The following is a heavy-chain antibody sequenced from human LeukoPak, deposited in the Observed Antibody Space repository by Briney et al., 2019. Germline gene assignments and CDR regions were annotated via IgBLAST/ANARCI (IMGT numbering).Heavy chain of an antibody. CDR3: AREGNFNYYDSSGYWSI. V-gene: IGHV1-18*01. Sequence: ASVKVSCKASGYTFTSYGISWVRQAPGQGLEWMGWISAYNGNTNYAQKLQGRVTMTTDTSTSTAYMELRSLRSDDTAVYYCAREGNFNYYDSSGYWSIWGQGTMVTVSS. D-gene: IGHD3-22*01. CDR2: ISAYNGNT. J-gene: IGHJ3*02. CDR1: GYTFTSYG.